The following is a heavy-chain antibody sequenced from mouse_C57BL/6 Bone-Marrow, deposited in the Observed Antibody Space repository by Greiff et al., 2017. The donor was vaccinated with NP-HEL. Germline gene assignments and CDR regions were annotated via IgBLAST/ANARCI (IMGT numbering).Heavy chain of an antibody. Sequence: EVKLVESGGDLVKPGGSLKLSCAASGFTFSSYGMSWVRQTPDKRLEWVATISSGGSYTYYPESVTGRFTISRDNAKNTLYLQMSSLKTEDTAMDDGAREGTTMVTTGVSYWGQGTLVTVSA. D-gene: IGHD2-2*01. CDR1: GFTFSSYG. CDR2: ISSGGSYT. J-gene: IGHJ3*01. V-gene: IGHV5-6*01. CDR3: AREGTTMVTTGVSY.